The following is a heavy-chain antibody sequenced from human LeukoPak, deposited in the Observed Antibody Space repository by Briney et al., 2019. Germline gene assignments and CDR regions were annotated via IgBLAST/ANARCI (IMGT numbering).Heavy chain of an antibody. CDR1: GYTFTGYY. D-gene: IGHD1-26*01. CDR3: ARDLQYSGSYYYHWFDP. J-gene: IGHJ5*02. V-gene: IGHV1-2*02. CDR2: INPNSGGT. Sequence: ASVKVSCKASGYTFTGYYMHWVRQAPGQGLEWMGWINPNSGGTNYAQKFQGRVTMTSNTSISTAYMELSSLRSADTAVYYCARDLQYSGSYYYHWFDPWGQGTLVTVSS.